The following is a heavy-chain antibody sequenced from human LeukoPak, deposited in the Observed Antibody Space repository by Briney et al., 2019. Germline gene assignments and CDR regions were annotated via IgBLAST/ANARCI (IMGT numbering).Heavy chain of an antibody. J-gene: IGHJ4*02. V-gene: IGHV4-34*01. CDR3: ARERYSSSWYDY. CDR2: INHSGST. Sequence: SETLSPTCAVYGGSFSGYYWSWIRQPPGKGLEWIGEINHSGSTNYNPSLKSRVTISVDTSKNQFSLKLSSVTAADTAVYYCARERYSSSWYDYWGQGTLVTVSS. CDR1: GGSFSGYY. D-gene: IGHD6-13*01.